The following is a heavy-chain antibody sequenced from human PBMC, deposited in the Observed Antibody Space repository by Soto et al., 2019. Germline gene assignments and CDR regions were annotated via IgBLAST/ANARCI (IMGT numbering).Heavy chain of an antibody. V-gene: IGHV3-33*06. CDR3: AKDQLAGWDYYYYYYGMDV. CDR2: IWFDGSNK. J-gene: IGHJ6*02. Sequence: QVQLVESGGGVVQPGXXXXLXXXXXXXXFSXYGMHWVRQAPGKGLEWVAVIWFDGSNKYYADSVKGRFTISRDNSNNTLFLQMNSLRAEDTAVYYCAKDQLAGWDYYYYYYGMDVWGQGTTVTVSS. D-gene: IGHD6-19*01. CDR1: XXXFSXYG.